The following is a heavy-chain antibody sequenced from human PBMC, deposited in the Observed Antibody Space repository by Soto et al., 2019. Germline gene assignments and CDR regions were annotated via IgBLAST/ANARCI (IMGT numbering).Heavy chain of an antibody. Sequence: EVQLVESGGGLGQPEGSLRLSCAASGFTFSSYDLNWVRQAPGKGLEWVSYISSSGSSRYYADSVKGRFTISRDNVKNLLFLQMNSLRAEDTAVYYCARDGHNYFDYWGQGTLVTVSS. CDR1: GFTFSSYD. CDR3: ARDGHNYFDY. CDR2: ISSSGSSR. V-gene: IGHV3-48*03. J-gene: IGHJ4*02.